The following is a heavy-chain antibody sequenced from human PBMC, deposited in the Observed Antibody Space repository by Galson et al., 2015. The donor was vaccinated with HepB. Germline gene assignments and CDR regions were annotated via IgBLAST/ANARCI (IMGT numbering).Heavy chain of an antibody. CDR3: ARDTPVGYCSGGSCSPGYYFDY. CDR1: GGTFSSYA. J-gene: IGHJ4*02. Sequence: SVKVSCKASGGTFSSYAISWVRQAPGQGLEWMGGIIPILGIANYAQKFQGRVTITADKSTSTAYMELSSLRSEDTAVYYCARDTPVGYCSGGSCSPGYYFDYWGQGTLVTVSS. D-gene: IGHD2-15*01. V-gene: IGHV1-69*10. CDR2: IIPILGIA.